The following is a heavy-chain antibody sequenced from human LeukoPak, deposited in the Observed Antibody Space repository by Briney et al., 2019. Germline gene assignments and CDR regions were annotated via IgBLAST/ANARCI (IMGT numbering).Heavy chain of an antibody. CDR3: ARYGSGSYHLDY. CDR1: GFTFSNYW. V-gene: IGHV3-7*03. CDR2: IDQDGSKK. Sequence: GGSLRLSCAASGFTFSNYWMSWVRQAPGRGLEWVANIDQDGSKKCYVDSVKGRFTISRDSTKNSLYLQMNSLSAEDTAVFYCARYGSGSYHLDYWGQGTLVAVSS. D-gene: IGHD3-10*01. J-gene: IGHJ4*02.